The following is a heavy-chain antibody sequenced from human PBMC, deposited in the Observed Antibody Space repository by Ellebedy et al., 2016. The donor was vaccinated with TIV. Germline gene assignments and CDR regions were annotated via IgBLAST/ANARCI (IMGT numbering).Heavy chain of an antibody. J-gene: IGHJ4*02. V-gene: IGHV1-69*04. CDR1: GGTFSSYA. D-gene: IGHD5-18*01. CDR3: ARDLTAMVTVTY. Sequence: AASVKVSCKASGGTFSSYAISWVRQAPGQGLEWMGRIIPILGIANYAQKFQGRVTITADKSTSTAYMELSSLRSEDTAVYYCARDLTAMVTVTYWGQGTLVTVSS. CDR2: IIPILGIA.